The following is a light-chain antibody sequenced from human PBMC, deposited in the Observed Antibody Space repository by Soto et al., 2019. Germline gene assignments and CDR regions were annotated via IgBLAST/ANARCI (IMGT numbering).Light chain of an antibody. J-gene: IGKJ1*01. V-gene: IGKV3-15*01. CDR2: GAS. CDR1: QSVTSN. CDR3: QQYNHWPPT. Sequence: EIVMTQSPATLSVSPGERVTLSCRASQSVTSNLAWYQQKPGQAPILLIFGASTRATGLPARFSGSGSGTEFTLTITSLPPEPFAVYSCQQYNHWPPTFGHGTKVDIQ.